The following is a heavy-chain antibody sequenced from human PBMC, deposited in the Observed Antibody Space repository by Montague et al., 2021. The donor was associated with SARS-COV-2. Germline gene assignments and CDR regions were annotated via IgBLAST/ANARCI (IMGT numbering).Heavy chain of an antibody. D-gene: IGHD6-19*01. V-gene: IGHV4-59*01. CDR2: FHYSGRS. CDR3: AKVAGSHDTFDI. Sequence: SETLSLTCNVSGGSINSYSWSWIRQPPGKGLEWIANFHYSGRSDHNPSLESRVTISVDMSQSQVSLKLTAVTAADTAVYYCAKVAGSHDTFDIWGRGTMVTVSS. J-gene: IGHJ3*02. CDR1: GGSINSYS.